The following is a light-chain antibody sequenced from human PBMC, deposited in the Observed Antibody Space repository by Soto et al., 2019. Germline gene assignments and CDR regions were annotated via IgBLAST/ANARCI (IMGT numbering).Light chain of an antibody. CDR3: VAWDDNLSGSFV. CDR2: SSN. V-gene: IGLV1-44*01. CDR1: FSNIGSNP. J-gene: IGLJ1*01. Sequence: VLNQPPSAFGTPGQRVTISFSGKFSNIGSNPVNWYQQPPGAAPKLLIHSSNQRPSGVSDRFSGSKSGTSSFLAISGLQSEDEADYYCVAWDDNLSGSFVFGTGTKVTV.